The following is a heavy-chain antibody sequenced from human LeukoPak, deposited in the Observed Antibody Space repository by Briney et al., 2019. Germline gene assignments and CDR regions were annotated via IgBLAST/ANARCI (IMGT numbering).Heavy chain of an antibody. J-gene: IGHJ6*02. D-gene: IGHD5-12*01. CDR2: ISGSGGST. Sequence: PGGSLRLSCAASGFTFSSYAMSWVRQAPGKGLEWVSAISGSGGSTYYADSVKGRFTISRDNSKNTLYPQMNSLRAEDTAVYYCAKGTVDIVATTPDYYYYGMDVWGQGTTVTVSS. CDR3: AKGTVDIVATTPDYYYYGMDV. CDR1: GFTFSSYA. V-gene: IGHV3-23*01.